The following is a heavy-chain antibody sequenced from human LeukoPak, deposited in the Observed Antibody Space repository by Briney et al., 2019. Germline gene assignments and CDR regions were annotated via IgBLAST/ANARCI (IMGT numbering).Heavy chain of an antibody. CDR1: GFTFSSDG. Sequence: PGRSLRLSCAASGFTFSSDGMHWVRQAPGKGLEWVAVISYDGSNKYYADSVKGRFTISRDNSKNTLYLQMNSLRAEDTAVYYCAKEGRSGIYDSSGYYDFYYYYGMDVWGQGTKVTVS. CDR3: AKEGRSGIYDSSGYYDFYYYYGMDV. D-gene: IGHD3-22*01. V-gene: IGHV3-30*18. J-gene: IGHJ6*02. CDR2: ISYDGSNK.